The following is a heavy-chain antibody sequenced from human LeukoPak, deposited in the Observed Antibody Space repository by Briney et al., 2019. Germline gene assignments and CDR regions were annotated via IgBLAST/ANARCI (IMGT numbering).Heavy chain of an antibody. J-gene: IGHJ4*02. CDR2: INPNSGGT. Sequence: GASVKVSCTAAAYSFTTFHINWVRQAPGQGLEWMGWINPNSGGTNYAQKFQGRVTMTRDTSISTAYMELSRLRSDDTAVYYCALTWVDLLDYWGQGTLVTVSS. CDR3: ALTWVDLLDY. D-gene: IGHD1-26*01. V-gene: IGHV1-2*02. CDR1: AYSFTTFH.